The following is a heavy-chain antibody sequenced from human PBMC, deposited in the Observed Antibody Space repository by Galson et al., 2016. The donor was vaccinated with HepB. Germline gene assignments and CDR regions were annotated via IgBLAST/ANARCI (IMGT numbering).Heavy chain of an antibody. V-gene: IGHV3-53*01. CDR3: ARDQELIASFDY. Sequence: SLRLSCAASGFTVSSNYMSWVRQAPGKGLEWVSLIYSGGSTYYADSVRGRFIISRDNSKNTLYLQMNSLRADDTAIYYCARDQELIASFDYWGQGTLVTVSS. CDR2: IYSGGST. J-gene: IGHJ4*02. CDR1: GFTVSSNY. D-gene: IGHD2/OR15-2a*01.